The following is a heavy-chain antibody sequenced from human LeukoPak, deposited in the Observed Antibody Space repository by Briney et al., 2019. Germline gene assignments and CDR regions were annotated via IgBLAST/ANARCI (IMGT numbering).Heavy chain of an antibody. CDR2: IRYDGSNK. CDR3: AKSSPPPLTY. V-gene: IGHV3-30*02. J-gene: IGHJ4*02. Sequence: GGSLRLSCAASGFTVSSNYMSWVRQAPGKGLEWVAFIRYDGSNKYYADSVKGRFTISRDNSKNTLYLQMNSLRAEDTALYYCAKSSPPPLTYWGQGTLVTVSS. CDR1: GFTVSSNY.